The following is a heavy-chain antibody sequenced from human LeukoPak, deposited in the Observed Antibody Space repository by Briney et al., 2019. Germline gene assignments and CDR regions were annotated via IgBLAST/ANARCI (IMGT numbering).Heavy chain of an antibody. CDR3: ARDSSSWYY. V-gene: IGHV3-48*02. CDR2: ISSTSSTI. D-gene: IGHD6-13*01. Sequence: GGSLRLSCAASGFSISSNAMTWVRQAPGKGLEWVSHISSTSSTIYYADSVKGRFTISRDNAKNSLYLQMNSLRDEDTAVYYCARDSSSWYYWGQGTLVTVSS. CDR1: GFSISSNA. J-gene: IGHJ4*02.